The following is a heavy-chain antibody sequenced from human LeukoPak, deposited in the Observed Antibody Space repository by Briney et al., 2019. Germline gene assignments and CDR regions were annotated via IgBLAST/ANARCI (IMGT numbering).Heavy chain of an antibody. Sequence: PSETLSLTCAVYGGSFSGYYWSWIRQPPGKGLEWIGEINHSGSTNYNPSLKSRVTISADTSKNQFSLKLSSVTAADTAVYYCARGKDYYDSSGYYRENAFDIWGQGTMVTVSS. CDR3: ARGKDYYDSSGYYRENAFDI. D-gene: IGHD3-22*01. V-gene: IGHV4-34*01. CDR1: GGSFSGYY. CDR2: INHSGST. J-gene: IGHJ3*02.